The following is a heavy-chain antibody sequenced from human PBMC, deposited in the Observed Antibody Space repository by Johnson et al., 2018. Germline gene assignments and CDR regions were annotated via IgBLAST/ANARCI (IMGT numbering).Heavy chain of an antibody. J-gene: IGHJ3*02. CDR2: IVVGSGNT. D-gene: IGHD5-24*01. V-gene: IGHV1-58*01. CDR3: AAGVTGGDGYNFDAFDI. Sequence: QWVRQARGQRLEWIGWIVVGSGNTNYAQKFQERVTITRDMSTSTAYMELRSLRYEDTAGYYCAAGVTGGDGYNFDAFDIWGQGTMVTVSS.